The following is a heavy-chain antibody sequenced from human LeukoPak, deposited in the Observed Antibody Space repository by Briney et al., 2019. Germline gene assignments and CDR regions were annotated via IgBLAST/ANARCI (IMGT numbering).Heavy chain of an antibody. D-gene: IGHD1-1*01. V-gene: IGHV4-59*01. CDR2: IYYSGST. CDR3: ARSSRLTGSFDY. Sequence: SETLSLTCTVSGGSISSYYWSWIRQPPGKGLEWIGYIYYSGSTNYNPSLKSRVTISVDTSKNQFSLKLSSVTAADTAVYYCARSSRLTGSFDYWGQGTLVTVSS. J-gene: IGHJ4*02. CDR1: GGSISSYY.